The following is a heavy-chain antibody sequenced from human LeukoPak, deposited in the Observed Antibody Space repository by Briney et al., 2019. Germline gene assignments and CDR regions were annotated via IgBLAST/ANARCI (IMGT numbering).Heavy chain of an antibody. Sequence: SETLSLTCTVSGGSISSYYWSWIRQPPGKGLEWIGYIYYSGSTNYNPSLKSRVTISLDTSKTQFSLKLSSVTAADTAVYYCARARSSGYPDYWGQGTLVTVPS. D-gene: IGHD3-22*01. J-gene: IGHJ4*02. V-gene: IGHV4-59*01. CDR1: GGSISSYY. CDR2: IYYSGST. CDR3: ARARSSGYPDY.